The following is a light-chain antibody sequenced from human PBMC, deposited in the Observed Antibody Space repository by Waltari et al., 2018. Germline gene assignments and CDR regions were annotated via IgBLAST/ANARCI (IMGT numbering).Light chain of an antibody. CDR3: QSYDSSLSGVV. J-gene: IGLJ2*01. Sequence: QSVLTQPPSVSGAPGQRVTISCTGSSSNNGAGYDVHWYQQLPGTAPKFLIYVNNNRPSGVPDRFSGYKSGTSASLAITGLQAEDEADYYGQSYDSSLSGVVFGGGTKLTVL. V-gene: IGLV1-40*01. CDR2: VNN. CDR1: SSNNGAGYD.